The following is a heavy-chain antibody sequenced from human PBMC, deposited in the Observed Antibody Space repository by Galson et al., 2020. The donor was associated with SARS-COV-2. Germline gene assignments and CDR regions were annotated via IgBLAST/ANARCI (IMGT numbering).Heavy chain of an antibody. CDR2: IYYSGTT. CDR3: ARQLASGRWSSILYYYHYYMDV. J-gene: IGHJ6*03. CDR1: GGSVSSDFYY. V-gene: IGHV4-39*01. Sequence: SETLSLTCTVSGGSVSSDFYYWGWIRQPPGKGLEWIGSIYYSGTTYYNPSLKSRVTISVDTFKNQFSLKLNSVTATDTAVYFCARQLASGRWSSILYYYHYYMDVWGKGTPVTIS. D-gene: IGHD2-15*01.